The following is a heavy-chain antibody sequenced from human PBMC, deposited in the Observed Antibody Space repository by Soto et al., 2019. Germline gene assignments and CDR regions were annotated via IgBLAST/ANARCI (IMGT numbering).Heavy chain of an antibody. D-gene: IGHD1-26*01. CDR1: GFTSDDYA. Sequence: EVQLVESGGGLVQPGRSLRLSCAASGFTSDDYAMHWVRQAPGKGLEWVSGISWNSGSIGYADSVKGRFTISRDNAKNSLYLQMNSLRAEDTALYYCAKDIDPRVLSYYFDYWGQGTLVTVSS. V-gene: IGHV3-9*02. CDR3: AKDIDPRVLSYYFDY. CDR2: ISWNSGSI. J-gene: IGHJ4*02.